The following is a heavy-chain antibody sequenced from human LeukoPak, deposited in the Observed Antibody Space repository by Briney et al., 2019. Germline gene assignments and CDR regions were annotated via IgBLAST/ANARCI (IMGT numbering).Heavy chain of an antibody. V-gene: IGHV4-39*07. J-gene: IGHJ4*02. CDR3: ARVAAKTVDY. Sequence: SETLSLTCYVSGGSIGRSSYYWGWIRQPPGKGLEWIGNIYYTGTTNYNPSLKSRVTISVDTSKSQFSPKLSSVTAADTAVYYCARVAAKTVDYWGQGTLVTVSS. CDR2: IYYTGTT. CDR1: GGSIGRSSYY. D-gene: IGHD2-15*01.